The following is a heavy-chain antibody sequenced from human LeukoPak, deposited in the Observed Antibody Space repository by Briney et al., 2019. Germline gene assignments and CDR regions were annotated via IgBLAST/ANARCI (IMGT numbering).Heavy chain of an antibody. Sequence: GRSLRLSCAASGFTFSSYGMHWVRQAPGKGLEWVAVIWYDGSNKYYADSVKGRFTISRDNSKNTLYLQMNSLRAEDTAVYYCASGYDFEGEYFQHWGQGTLVTVSS. CDR2: IWYDGSNK. CDR1: GFTFSSYG. J-gene: IGHJ1*01. D-gene: IGHD5-12*01. V-gene: IGHV3-33*01. CDR3: ASGYDFEGEYFQH.